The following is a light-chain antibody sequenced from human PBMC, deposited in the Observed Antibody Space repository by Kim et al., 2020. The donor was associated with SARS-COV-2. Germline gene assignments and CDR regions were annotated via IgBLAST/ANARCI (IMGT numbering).Light chain of an antibody. CDR3: SSFTTRSTLV. Sequence: QSALTQPASVSGSPGQSISISCTGTSSNIGSYNYVSWHQQHPGKAPKLMIYDVNKRPSGISSRFSGSKSGSTASLTISGLQAEDEAGYYCSSFTTRSTLVFGGGTKVTVL. CDR2: DVN. J-gene: IGLJ3*02. CDR1: SSNIGSYNY. V-gene: IGLV2-14*03.